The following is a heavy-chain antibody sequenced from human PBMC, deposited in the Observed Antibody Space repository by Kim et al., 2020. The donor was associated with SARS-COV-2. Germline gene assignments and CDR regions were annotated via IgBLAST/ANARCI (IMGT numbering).Heavy chain of an antibody. J-gene: IGHJ4*02. D-gene: IGHD6-13*01. Sequence: NSNPSLKRRVTRSIDTSKKQFSLKLSSVTAADTAVYYCARDPHQGIAAYDYWGQGTLVTVSS. CDR3: ARDPHQGIAAYDY. V-gene: IGHV4-4*06.